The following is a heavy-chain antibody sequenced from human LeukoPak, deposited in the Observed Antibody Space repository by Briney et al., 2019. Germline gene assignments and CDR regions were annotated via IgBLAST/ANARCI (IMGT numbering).Heavy chain of an antibody. CDR2: ISGSGGST. J-gene: IGHJ4*02. CDR3: AKGIVGATTFDY. Sequence: GGSLRLSCAASGFTVSSNYMSWVRQAPGKGLEWVSAISGSGGSTYYADSVKGRFTISRDNSKNTLYLQMNSLRAEDTAVYYCAKGIVGATTFDYWGQGTLVTVSS. D-gene: IGHD1-26*01. CDR1: GFTVSSNY. V-gene: IGHV3-23*01.